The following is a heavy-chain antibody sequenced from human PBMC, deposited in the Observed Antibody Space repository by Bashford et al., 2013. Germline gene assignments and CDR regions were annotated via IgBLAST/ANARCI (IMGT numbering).Heavy chain of an antibody. V-gene: IGHV3-23*01. J-gene: IGHJ4*02. CDR2: ISGSGGST. Sequence: GGSLRLSCAASGFTFSSYAMSWVRQAPGKGLEWVSAISGSGGSTYYADSVKGRFTISRDNSKNTLYLQMNSLRAEDTAVYYCAKSVRRGYDLAYFDYWGQGTLVTVSS. D-gene: IGHD5-12*01. CDR3: AKSVRRGYDLAYFDY. CDR1: GFTFSSYA.